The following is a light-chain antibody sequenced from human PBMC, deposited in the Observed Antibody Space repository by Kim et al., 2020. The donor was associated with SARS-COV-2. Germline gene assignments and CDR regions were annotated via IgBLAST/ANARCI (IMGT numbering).Light chain of an antibody. CDR3: QKYNSAPQT. CDR1: QGIRNH. CDR2: TAS. Sequence: DIQMTQSPPSLSASVGDRVTITCRASQGIRNHLAWYQQKPGKVPKLLIYTASTLVSGVPSHFGGSGSGTDFTLTISSLQPEDVATYYCQKYNSAPQTFGQGTKVDIK. J-gene: IGKJ1*01. V-gene: IGKV1-27*01.